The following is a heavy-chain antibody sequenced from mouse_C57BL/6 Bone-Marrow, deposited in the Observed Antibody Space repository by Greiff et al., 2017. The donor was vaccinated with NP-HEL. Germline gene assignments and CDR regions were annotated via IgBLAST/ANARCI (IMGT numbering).Heavy chain of an antibody. D-gene: IGHD1-1*02. CDR2: IDPSDSYT. Sequence: QVQLQQPGAELVRPGTSVKFSCKASGYTFSSYWMNWVKQRPGQGLEWIGEIDPSDSYTNYNQKFKGKATLPVDKSYSTAYINLSSLTSAVSAVEYTARRRQVDIDYWGQGTSLTVSS. V-gene: IGHV1-59*01. CDR1: GYTFSSYW. CDR3: ARRRQVDIDY. J-gene: IGHJ2*02.